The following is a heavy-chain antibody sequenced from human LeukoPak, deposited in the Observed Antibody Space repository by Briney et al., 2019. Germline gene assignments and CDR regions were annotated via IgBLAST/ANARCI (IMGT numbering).Heavy chain of an antibody. J-gene: IGHJ4*02. V-gene: IGHV4-59*11. Sequence: PSETLSLTCIVSGGSISSHYWSWIRQPPGKGLEWIGYIYYSGSTNYNPSLKSRVTISVDTSKNQFSLKLSSVTAADTAVYYCASGLRYLFDYWGQGTLVTVSS. CDR3: ASGLRYLFDY. D-gene: IGHD4-17*01. CDR2: IYYSGST. CDR1: GGSISSHY.